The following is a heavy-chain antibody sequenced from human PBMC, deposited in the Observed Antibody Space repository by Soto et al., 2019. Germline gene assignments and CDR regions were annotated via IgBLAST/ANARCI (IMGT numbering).Heavy chain of an antibody. J-gene: IGHJ4*02. Sequence: SETLSLTCSVSGGSISSSNYYWGWIRQPPGKGLEWIGSIYYSGNTYYNPSLKSRVTISVDTSKNHFSLKLSSVTAADTAVYYCARHKNGLNVYFDDWGQGTLVTVSS. CDR3: ARHKNGLNVYFDD. V-gene: IGHV4-39*01. D-gene: IGHD1-1*01. CDR2: IYYSGNT. CDR1: GGSISSSNYY.